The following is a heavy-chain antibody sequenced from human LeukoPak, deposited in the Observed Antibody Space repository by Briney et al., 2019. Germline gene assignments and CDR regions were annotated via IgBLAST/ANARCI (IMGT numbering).Heavy chain of an antibody. CDR3: ARGYYDFWSGYDSGFDY. Sequence: SETLSLTCTVSGGSISSYYWSWIRQPPGKGLEWLGYIYYSGSTNYNPSLKSRVTISVDTSKNQFSLKLSSVTAADTAVYYCARGYYDFWSGYDSGFDYWGQGTLVTVSS. CDR2: IYYSGST. CDR1: GGSISSYY. V-gene: IGHV4-59*01. J-gene: IGHJ4*02. D-gene: IGHD3-3*01.